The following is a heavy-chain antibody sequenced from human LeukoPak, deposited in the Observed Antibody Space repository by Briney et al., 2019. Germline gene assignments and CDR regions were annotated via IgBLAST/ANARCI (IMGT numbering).Heavy chain of an antibody. Sequence: AGGSLRLSCAASGFTFSSYWMTWVRQAPGKGLEWVSDISGDGGSTYYAESVKGRFTISRDNSKNTLYLQMNSLRAEDTAVYYCASAPRWIFMDVWGQGTTVTVSS. CDR3: ASAPRWIFMDV. V-gene: IGHV3-23*01. J-gene: IGHJ6*02. D-gene: IGHD5-12*01. CDR1: GFTFSSYW. CDR2: ISGDGGST.